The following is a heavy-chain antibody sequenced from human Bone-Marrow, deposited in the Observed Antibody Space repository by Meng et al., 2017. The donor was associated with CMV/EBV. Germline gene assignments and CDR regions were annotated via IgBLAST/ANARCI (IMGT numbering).Heavy chain of an antibody. V-gene: IGHV5-51*01. CDR1: GYSFTNYW. CDR3: ARRLLWFGDFFIDY. J-gene: IGHJ4*02. D-gene: IGHD3-10*01. CDR2: IYPDDSDT. Sequence: KGSGYSFTNYWIGWVRQMPGKGREWMGSIYPDDSDTRYSPSFQGQVTISADKSITTAYVQWSSLKASDTAMYYCARRLLWFGDFFIDYWGQGTLVTVSS.